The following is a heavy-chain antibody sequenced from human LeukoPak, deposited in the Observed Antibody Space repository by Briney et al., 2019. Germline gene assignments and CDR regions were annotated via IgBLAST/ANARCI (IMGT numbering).Heavy chain of an antibody. V-gene: IGHV3-74*01. J-gene: IGHJ4*02. CDR2: INNYWSNT. CDR1: GFTFSSYC. Sequence: GGTLRLSCAASGFTFSSYCMHWVRQAPGKGLVWVSRINNYWSNTSYADSVKGRFTISRDNAKNTLYVQMDSLRAEGTAVYSCARQGTRWGSGDYWGQGTLVTVSS. CDR3: ARQGTRWGSGDY. D-gene: IGHD3-10*01.